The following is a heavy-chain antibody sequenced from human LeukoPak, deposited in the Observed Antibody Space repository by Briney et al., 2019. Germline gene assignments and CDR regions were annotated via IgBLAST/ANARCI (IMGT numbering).Heavy chain of an antibody. J-gene: IGHJ4*02. CDR1: GFTFSSYA. Sequence: GGSLRLSCAASGFTFSSYAMSWVRQAPGKGLEWVSAISGSGGSTYYADSVKGRFTISRDNSKNTLYLLMNSLRAEDTAVYYCAKDRENVVVPAAMDYWGQGTLVTVSS. CDR2: ISGSGGST. D-gene: IGHD2-2*01. V-gene: IGHV3-23*01. CDR3: AKDRENVVVPAAMDY.